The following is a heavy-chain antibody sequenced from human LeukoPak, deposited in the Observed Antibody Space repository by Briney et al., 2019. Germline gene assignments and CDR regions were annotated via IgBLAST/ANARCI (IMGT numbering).Heavy chain of an antibody. D-gene: IGHD5-18*01. Sequence: ASVKVSFKASGYTFTSYDINWVRQATGQGLEWMGWMNPNSGNTGYAQKFQGRVTITRNTSISTAYMELSSLRSEDTAVYYCARGIQLWTPFDYWGQGTLVTVSS. CDR1: GYTFTSYD. J-gene: IGHJ4*02. CDR3: ARGIQLWTPFDY. CDR2: MNPNSGNT. V-gene: IGHV1-8*03.